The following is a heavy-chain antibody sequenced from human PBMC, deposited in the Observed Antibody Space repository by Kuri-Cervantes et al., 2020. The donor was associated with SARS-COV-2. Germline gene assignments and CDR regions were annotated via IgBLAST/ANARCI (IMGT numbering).Heavy chain of an antibody. Sequence: GSLRLSCAASGFTFDDYGMSWVRQAPGKGLEWVSGINWNGGSTGYADSVKGRFTISRDNAKNSLYLQMNSLRAEDTALYYCAREGHYDFWSGYYEGYWFDPWGQGTLVTVSS. J-gene: IGHJ5*02. V-gene: IGHV3-20*04. D-gene: IGHD3-3*01. CDR3: AREGHYDFWSGYYEGYWFDP. CDR2: INWNGGST. CDR1: GFTFDDYG.